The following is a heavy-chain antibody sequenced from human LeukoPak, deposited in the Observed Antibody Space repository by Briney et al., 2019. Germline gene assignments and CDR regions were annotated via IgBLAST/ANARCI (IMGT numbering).Heavy chain of an antibody. V-gene: IGHV3-30*18. CDR1: GFTFSTYW. CDR3: AKERIVVVPAAFDY. D-gene: IGHD2-2*01. Sequence: GGSLRLSCAASGFTFSTYWMHWVRQAPGKGLEWVAVISYDGSNKYYADSVKGRFTISRDNSKNTLYLQMNSLRAEDTAVYYCAKERIVVVPAAFDYWGQGTLVTVSS. CDR2: ISYDGSNK. J-gene: IGHJ4*02.